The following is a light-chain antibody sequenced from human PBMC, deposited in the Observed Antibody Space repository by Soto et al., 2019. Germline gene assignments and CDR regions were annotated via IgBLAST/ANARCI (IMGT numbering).Light chain of an antibody. CDR1: QSVSSY. CDR3: QQRSNWAIT. CDR2: DAY. J-gene: IGKJ5*01. Sequence: EIVLTQSPATQSLSPGDRATLSCRASQSVSSYLAWYQQKPGQAPRLLIYDAYNRATCIPARFSGSGSGTDFTLTISGLEPEDFAVYYCQQRSNWAITFGQGTRLEIK. V-gene: IGKV3-11*01.